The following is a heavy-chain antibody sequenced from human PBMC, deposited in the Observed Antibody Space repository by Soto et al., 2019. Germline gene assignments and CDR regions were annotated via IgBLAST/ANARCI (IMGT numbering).Heavy chain of an antibody. CDR2: IYYSGST. Sequence: SETLSLTCTVSGGSISSSSYYWGWIRQPSGKGLEWIGSIYYSGSTYYNPSLKSRVTISVDTSKNQFSLKLSSVTAADTAVYYCARRPPTTFWSGYYFDYWGQGTLVTVS. CDR1: GGSISSSSYY. D-gene: IGHD3-3*01. CDR3: ARRPPTTFWSGYYFDY. V-gene: IGHV4-39*01. J-gene: IGHJ4*02.